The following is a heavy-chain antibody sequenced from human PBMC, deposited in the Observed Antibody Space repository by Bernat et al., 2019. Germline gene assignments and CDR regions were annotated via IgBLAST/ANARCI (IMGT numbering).Heavy chain of an antibody. CDR3: ARRYYGSGKTGFVP. D-gene: IGHD3-10*01. J-gene: IGHJ5*02. CDR1: GYTFSGYY. Sequence: QVQLVQSGAEVKKPGASVKVSCKASGYTFSGYYIHWVRQAPGQGLEWMGRINPNSAGTNYAQKFQGWVTMTRDTSSSTAYMARSRLTSDDTAVYYCARRYYGSGKTGFVPWGQGTLVTVHS. CDR2: INPNSAGT. V-gene: IGHV1-2*04.